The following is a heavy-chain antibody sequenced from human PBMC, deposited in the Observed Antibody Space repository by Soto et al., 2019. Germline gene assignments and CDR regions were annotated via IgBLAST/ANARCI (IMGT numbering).Heavy chain of an antibody. D-gene: IGHD3-3*01. V-gene: IGHV3-30-3*01. CDR3: ARDKRDLRFLEWSYYFDY. J-gene: IGHJ4*02. CDR2: ISHDGSNK. CDR1: GFTFSSCA. Sequence: QVQLVESGGGVVQPGRSLRLSCAASGFTFSSCAMHWVRQAPGKGLEWVALISHDGSNKYYADFVKGRFTISRDNSKNTLYLQMNSLRAGDTAVYYCARDKRDLRFLEWSYYFDYWGQGTLVTVSS.